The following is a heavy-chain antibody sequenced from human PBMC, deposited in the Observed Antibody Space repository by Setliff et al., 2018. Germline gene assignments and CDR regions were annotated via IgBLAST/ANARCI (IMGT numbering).Heavy chain of an antibody. Sequence: GGSLRLSCAAPELIFSHTWMNWVRQAPGKGLEWVGRIKGQTDGGTTDYAAPVKGRFSISRDDSKNTVYLQMNSLKTEDTAVYYCTTGYNSGYYIGHWGLGTLVTVSS. CDR2: IKGQTDGGTT. J-gene: IGHJ4*02. V-gene: IGHV3-15*01. D-gene: IGHD6-19*01. CDR3: TTGYNSGYYIGH. CDR1: ELIFSHTW.